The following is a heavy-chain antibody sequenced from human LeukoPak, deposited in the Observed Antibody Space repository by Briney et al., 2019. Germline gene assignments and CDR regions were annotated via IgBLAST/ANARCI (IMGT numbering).Heavy chain of an antibody. V-gene: IGHV4-34*01. Sequence: SSETLSLTCAVYGGSFSAYYWSWIRQPPGKGLEWIGEINHRGSTNYNPSLKSRVTISVDTSKNQFSLKLSSVTAADTAVYYCASYCSSTSCYGMDVWGQGTTVTVSS. CDR3: ASYCSSTSCYGMDV. D-gene: IGHD2-2*01. CDR1: GGSFSAYY. CDR2: INHRGST. J-gene: IGHJ6*02.